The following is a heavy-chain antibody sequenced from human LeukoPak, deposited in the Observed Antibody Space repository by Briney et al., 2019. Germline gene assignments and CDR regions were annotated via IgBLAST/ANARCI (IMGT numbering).Heavy chain of an antibody. Sequence: PSETLSLTCTVSGGSISSYYWSWIRQPPGKGLEWIGYIYYSGSTNYNPSLTSRVTISVDTSKNQFSLKLSSVTAADTAVYYCARTGPPSGYSSSAWYYYYGMDVWGQGTTVTVSS. CDR1: GGSISSYY. CDR2: IYYSGST. D-gene: IGHD6-6*01. V-gene: IGHV4-59*01. J-gene: IGHJ6*02. CDR3: ARTGPPSGYSSSAWYYYYGMDV.